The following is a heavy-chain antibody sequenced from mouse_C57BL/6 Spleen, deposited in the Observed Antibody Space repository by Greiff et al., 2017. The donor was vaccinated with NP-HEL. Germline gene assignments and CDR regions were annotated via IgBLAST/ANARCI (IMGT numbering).Heavy chain of an antibody. Sequence: QVQLKQSGAELARPGASVKLSCKASGYTFTSYGISWVKQRTGQGLEWIGEIYPRSGNTYYNEKFKGKATLTADKSSSTAYMELRSLTSEDSAVYFCARGGGTAQATDYYAMDYWGQGTSVTVSS. V-gene: IGHV1-81*01. CDR3: ARGGGTAQATDYYAMDY. CDR2: IYPRSGNT. J-gene: IGHJ4*01. CDR1: GYTFTSYG. D-gene: IGHD3-2*02.